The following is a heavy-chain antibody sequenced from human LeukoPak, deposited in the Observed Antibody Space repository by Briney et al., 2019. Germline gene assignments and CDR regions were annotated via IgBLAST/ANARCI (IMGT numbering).Heavy chain of an antibody. CDR2: ISAYNGNT. Sequence: ASVKLSCKASGYTFTSYGISLVRQAPGQGLDWMGLISAYNGNTNYSQKLPGRVTMTTATSTSTAYMELRSLRSDDTAAYYCARVVLGYCSSTSCRNYYMDVWGKGTTVTVSS. J-gene: IGHJ6*03. V-gene: IGHV1-18*01. CDR3: ARVVLGYCSSTSCRNYYMDV. CDR1: GYTFTSYG. D-gene: IGHD2-2*01.